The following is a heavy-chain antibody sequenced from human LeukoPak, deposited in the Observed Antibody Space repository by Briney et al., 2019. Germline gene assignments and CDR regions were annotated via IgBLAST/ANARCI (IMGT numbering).Heavy chain of an antibody. CDR2: ISTYDGDA. CDR1: GYSFTSYG. CDR3: ARAPSGFTYGPGDH. J-gene: IGHJ4*02. V-gene: IGHV1-18*01. D-gene: IGHD5-18*01. Sequence: GASVKVSCKASGYSFTSYGITWVRQAPGQGLEWMGWISTYDGDANYAQQLQGRVTMTTDTSTITAYMELRSLRSDDTAVSYCARAPSGFTYGPGDHWGQGTLVTVSS.